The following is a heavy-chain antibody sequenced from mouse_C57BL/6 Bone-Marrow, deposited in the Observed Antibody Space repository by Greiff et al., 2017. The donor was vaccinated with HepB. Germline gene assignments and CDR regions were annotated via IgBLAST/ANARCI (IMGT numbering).Heavy chain of an antibody. Sequence: DVHLVESGGGLVKPGGSLKLSCAASGFTFSDYGMHWVRQAPEKGLEWVAYISSGSSTIYYADTVKGRFTISRDNAKNTLFLQMTSLRSEDTAMYYCATNSRLDGWGQGTSVTVSS. D-gene: IGHD4-1*02. CDR1: GFTFSDYG. V-gene: IGHV5-17*01. CDR3: ATNSRLDG. CDR2: ISSGSSTI. J-gene: IGHJ4*01.